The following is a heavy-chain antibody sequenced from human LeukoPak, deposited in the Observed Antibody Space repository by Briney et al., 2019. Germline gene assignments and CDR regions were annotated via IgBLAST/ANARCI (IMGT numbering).Heavy chain of an antibody. CDR2: MNPNSGNT. J-gene: IGHJ4*02. V-gene: IGHV1-8*01. CDR1: GYTFTSYD. CDR3: ARVSTYFGVVTDFEY. Sequence: RASVKVSCKASGYTFTSYDINWVRQATGQGLEWMGWMNPNSGNTGYAQKFQGRVTMTRNTSISTAYMELSSLRSEDTAVYYCARVSTYFGVVTDFEYWGQGTLVTVSS. D-gene: IGHD3-3*01.